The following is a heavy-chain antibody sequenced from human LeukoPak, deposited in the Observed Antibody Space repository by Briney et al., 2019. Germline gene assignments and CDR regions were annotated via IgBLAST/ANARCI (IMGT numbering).Heavy chain of an antibody. CDR1: GFTFTSSA. Sequence: TSVKVSCKASGFTFTSSAVQWVRQARGQRLEWIGWIVVGSGNTNYAQKFQERVTITRDMSTSTAYMELSSLRSEDTAVYYCAAATSSYYDFWSGYYTTDYWGQGTLVTVSS. V-gene: IGHV1-58*01. D-gene: IGHD3-3*01. CDR3: AAATSSYYDFWSGYYTTDY. CDR2: IVVGSGNT. J-gene: IGHJ4*02.